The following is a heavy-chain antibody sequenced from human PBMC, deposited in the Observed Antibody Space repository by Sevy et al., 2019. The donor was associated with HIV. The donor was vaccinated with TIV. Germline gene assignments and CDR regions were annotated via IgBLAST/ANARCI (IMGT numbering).Heavy chain of an antibody. CDR3: ARGQNGKYDY. D-gene: IGHD1-1*01. Sequence: GRSLRLSCAASGFTFSSYSMTWVRQAPGKGLEWVSSISSSSTYIFYADSVKGRFTISRDNAKNSLYLQMNTLRAEDSALYYCARGQNGKYDYWGQGTLVTVSS. J-gene: IGHJ4*02. V-gene: IGHV3-21*01. CDR2: ISSSSTYI. CDR1: GFTFSSYS.